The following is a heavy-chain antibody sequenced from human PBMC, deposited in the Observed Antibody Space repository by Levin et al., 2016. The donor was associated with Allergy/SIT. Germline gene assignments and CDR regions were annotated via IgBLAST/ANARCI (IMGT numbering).Heavy chain of an antibody. CDR1: GFTVSSNY. Sequence: GGSLRLSCAASGFTVSSNYMSWVRQAPGKGLEWVSVIYSGGSTYYADSVKGRFTISRDNSKNTLYLQMNSLRAEDTAVYYCARELEFYGMDVWGQGTTVTVSS. CDR3: ARELEFYGMDV. J-gene: IGHJ6*02. V-gene: IGHV3-66*01. CDR2: IYSGGST. D-gene: IGHD2/OR15-2a*01.